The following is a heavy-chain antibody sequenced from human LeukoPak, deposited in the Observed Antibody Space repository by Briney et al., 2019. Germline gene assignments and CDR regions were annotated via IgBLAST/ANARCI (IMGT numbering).Heavy chain of an antibody. CDR2: IIPIFGST. V-gene: IGHV1-69*01. CDR1: GGSLSSFA. Sequence: GSSVKVSCTASGGSLSSFALNWVRQTPGQGLEWMGGIIPIFGSTNSAQRFQVRVTITADESTNTAYMELNSLRSEDTGVYYCARVMVVAGNGGYFLYWGQGTLVTVSS. J-gene: IGHJ1*01. CDR3: ARVMVVAGNGGYFLY. D-gene: IGHD2-15*01.